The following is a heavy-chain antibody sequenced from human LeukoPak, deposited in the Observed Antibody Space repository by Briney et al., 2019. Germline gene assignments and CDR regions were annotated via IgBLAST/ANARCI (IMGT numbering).Heavy chain of an antibody. Sequence: ASVKVSCKASEYTFTSYYMHWVRQAPGQGLEWMGIINPSGGSTSYAQKFQGRVTMTRDTSTSTFYMELSSLRSEDTAVYYCASSTRVTYYYDSSGYHYWGQGILVTVPS. J-gene: IGHJ4*02. CDR2: INPSGGST. CDR3: ASSTRVTYYYDSSGYHY. D-gene: IGHD3-22*01. CDR1: EYTFTSYY. V-gene: IGHV1-46*01.